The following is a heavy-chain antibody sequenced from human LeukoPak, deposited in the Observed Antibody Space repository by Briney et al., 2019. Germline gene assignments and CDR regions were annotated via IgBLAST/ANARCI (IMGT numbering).Heavy chain of an antibody. D-gene: IGHD3-22*01. CDR2: IYYSGST. J-gene: IGHJ1*01. Sequence: SETLSLTCTVSGGSISSSSYYWGWIRQPPGKGLEWIGSIYYSGSTYYNPSLKSRVTISVDTSKNQFSLKLSSVTAADTAAYYCARGLRSVVITTLAEYFQHWGQGTLVTVSS. CDR1: GGSISSSSYY. V-gene: IGHV4-39*07. CDR3: ARGLRSVVITTLAEYFQH.